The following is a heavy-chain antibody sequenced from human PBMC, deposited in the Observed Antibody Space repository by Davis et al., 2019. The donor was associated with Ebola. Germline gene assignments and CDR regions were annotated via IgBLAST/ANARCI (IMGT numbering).Heavy chain of an antibody. J-gene: IGHJ3*02. CDR2: IYTGDSDT. D-gene: IGHD1-26*01. Sequence: GESLKISCHDSGNSFSSHWIGWVRQMPGKGLEWMGIIYTGDSDTRYSPSFRGQVIISADKSTKAAFLQWSSLKASDTAMYYCARRGWDSGSQGDAFDIWGQGTMVTVSS. CDR1: GNSFSSHW. V-gene: IGHV5-51*01. CDR3: ARRGWDSGSQGDAFDI.